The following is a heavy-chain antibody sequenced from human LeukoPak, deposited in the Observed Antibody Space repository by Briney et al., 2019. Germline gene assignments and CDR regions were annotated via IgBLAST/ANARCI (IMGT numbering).Heavy chain of an antibody. CDR1: GYTFSNYD. V-gene: IGHV1-18*01. Sequence: ASVKVSCKASGYTFSNYDITWVRQAPGQGLEWMGRISASNGDTNYAQSLQGRVTMTTDTSTSTVYMEVRSLRSDDTAMYYYARDPYHRLGPPLDLWGQGTLVTVSS. D-gene: IGHD2-2*01. CDR3: ARDPYHRLGPPLDL. CDR2: ISASNGDT. J-gene: IGHJ4*02.